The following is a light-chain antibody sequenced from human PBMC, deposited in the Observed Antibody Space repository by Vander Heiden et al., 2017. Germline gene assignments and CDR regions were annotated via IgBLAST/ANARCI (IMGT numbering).Light chain of an antibody. CDR2: WAS. Sequence: DILMSHSPASPAGSLGERATINCKSSQSVLYSSNNKNYLAWYQQKPGQPPKLLIYWASTRESGVPDRFSGSGSGTDFTLTISSLQAEDVAVYYCQQYYSTPPTFGGGTKVEIK. J-gene: IGKJ4*01. CDR3: QQYYSTPPT. V-gene: IGKV4-1*01. CDR1: QSVLYSSNNKNY.